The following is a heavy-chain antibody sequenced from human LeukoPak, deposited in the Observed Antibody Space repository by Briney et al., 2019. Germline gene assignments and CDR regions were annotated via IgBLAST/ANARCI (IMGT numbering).Heavy chain of an antibody. D-gene: IGHD6-6*01. Sequence: GGSLRLSCAASGFTLDDYAMHWVRQAPGKGLEWVSGISWNSGSIVYAECVKGRFTISRENAKNSVYMQMNSLRAEEIALYYCAKGGIAARPGVDYWGQGTLVTVSS. CDR2: ISWNSGSI. CDR1: GFTLDDYA. V-gene: IGHV3-9*03. J-gene: IGHJ4*02. CDR3: AKGGIAARPGVDY.